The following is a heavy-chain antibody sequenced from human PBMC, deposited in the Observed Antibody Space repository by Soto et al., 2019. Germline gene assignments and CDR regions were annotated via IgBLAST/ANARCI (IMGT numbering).Heavy chain of an antibody. Sequence: GGSLRLSCAASGFTFSSYGMHWVRQAPGKGLEWVAVIWYDGSNKYYADSVKGRFTISRDNSKNTLYLQMNSLRAEDTAVYYCARDSAYYYGSGSYYVYYYYYMDVWGKGTTVTVSS. V-gene: IGHV3-33*01. CDR1: GFTFSSYG. J-gene: IGHJ6*03. CDR2: IWYDGSNK. CDR3: ARDSAYYYGSGSYYVYYYYYMDV. D-gene: IGHD3-10*01.